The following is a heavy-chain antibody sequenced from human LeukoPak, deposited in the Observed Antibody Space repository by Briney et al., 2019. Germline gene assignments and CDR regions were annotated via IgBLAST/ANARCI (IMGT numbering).Heavy chain of an antibody. D-gene: IGHD2-15*01. J-gene: IGHJ4*02. CDR2: LSNDGSYT. V-gene: IGHV3-30*04. Sequence: GGSLRLSCVASGFSFSRSAMHWVRQAPGKGLEWVTILSNDGSYTYYADSVEGRFTVSRDSSKNTLFLEMDSLRPEDTATYFCARDRKSGGGTALEDWGQGTLVTVSS. CDR3: ARDRKSGGGTALED. CDR1: GFSFSRSA.